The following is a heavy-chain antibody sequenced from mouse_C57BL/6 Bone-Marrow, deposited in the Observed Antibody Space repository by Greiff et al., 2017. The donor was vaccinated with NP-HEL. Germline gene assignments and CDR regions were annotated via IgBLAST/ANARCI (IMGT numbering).Heavy chain of an antibody. V-gene: IGHV1-80*01. Sequence: VQLQQSGASVKISCKASGYAFSSYWMNWVKQRPGKGLEWIGQIYPGDGDTNYNGKFKGNATLTADKSSSPAYMQLSSLTSEDSAVYFCALLLLRYDYWGQGTTLTVSS. CDR3: ALLLLRYDY. J-gene: IGHJ2*01. CDR1: GYAFSSYW. CDR2: IYPGDGDT. D-gene: IGHD1-1*01.